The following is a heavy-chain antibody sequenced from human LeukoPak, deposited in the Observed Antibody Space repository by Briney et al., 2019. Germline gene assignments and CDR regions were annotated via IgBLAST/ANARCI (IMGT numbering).Heavy chain of an antibody. CDR3: ARHGSGDYYFDY. D-gene: IGHD3-10*01. CDR2: IYTSGST. J-gene: IGHJ4*02. Sequence: SETLSLTCTVSGGSISSYYWSWIRQPPGKGLEWIGYIYTSGSTNYNSSLKSRVTISVDTSKNQFSLKLSSVTAADTAVYYCARHGSGDYYFDYWGQGTLVTVSS. V-gene: IGHV4-4*09. CDR1: GGSISSYY.